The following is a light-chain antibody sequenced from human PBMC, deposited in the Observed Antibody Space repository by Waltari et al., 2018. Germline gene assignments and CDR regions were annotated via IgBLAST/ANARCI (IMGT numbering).Light chain of an antibody. J-gene: IGKJ4*01. V-gene: IGKV1-5*03. CDR3: QQYNSYSLLT. Sequence: DIRMTQSPSTLSASAGDRVIISCRASQSISKWLAWYQQKPGKAPKHLIYEASTLQSGVTSRFSGTGSGTDFTLTISSLQPDDFATYYCQQYNSYSLLTFGGGTKVEIK. CDR2: EAS. CDR1: QSISKW.